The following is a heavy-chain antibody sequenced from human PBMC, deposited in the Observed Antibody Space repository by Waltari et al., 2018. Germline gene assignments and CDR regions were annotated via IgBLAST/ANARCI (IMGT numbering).Heavy chain of an antibody. CDR3: ARASTAIFGVVITGYNI. CDR1: GDASMRTKYH. V-gene: IGHV4-39*07. Sequence: QLQESGPGLVKPSETMSLTCSVSGDASMRTKYHWGWIRQSPGKGLEWIGSIYNSGTTYYNPSLKGRVFISVDASRNEFSLRLTTVTAADTAVYYCARASTAIFGVVITGYNIWGQGTMVTVSS. D-gene: IGHD3-3*01. CDR2: IYNSGTT. J-gene: IGHJ3*02.